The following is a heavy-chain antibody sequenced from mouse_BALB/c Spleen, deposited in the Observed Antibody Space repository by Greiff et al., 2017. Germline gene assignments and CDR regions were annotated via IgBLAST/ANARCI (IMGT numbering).Heavy chain of an antibody. CDR2: IRYSGST. CDR1: GYSITSYYA. Sequence: EVQLKESGPGLVKPSQSLSLTCTATGYSITSYYARNWIRQFPGNQLEWIGYIRYSGSTSYNPSLKSRTSITRDTSKNQFFLQLNSVTTEDTATYYCARYFDVWGAGTTVTVSS. CDR3: ARYFDV. V-gene: IGHV3-2*02. J-gene: IGHJ1*01.